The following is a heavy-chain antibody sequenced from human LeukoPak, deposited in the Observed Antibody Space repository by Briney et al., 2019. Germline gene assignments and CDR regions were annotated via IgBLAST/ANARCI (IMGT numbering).Heavy chain of an antibody. D-gene: IGHD5-12*01. Sequence: GGSLRLSCAASGFTFSSYSMNWVRQAPGKGLEWVSSISSSSNYIYYADSMKGRFTISRDNAKNTLYLQMKSLRAEDTAVYYCAKGGGYEAQYCYYYLDVWGKGTTVTISS. CDR2: ISSSSNYI. CDR1: GFTFSSYS. J-gene: IGHJ6*03. V-gene: IGHV3-21*01. CDR3: AKGGGYEAQYCYYYLDV.